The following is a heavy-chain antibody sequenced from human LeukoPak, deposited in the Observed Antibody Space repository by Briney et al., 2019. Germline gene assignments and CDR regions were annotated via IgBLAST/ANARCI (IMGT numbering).Heavy chain of an antibody. Sequence: PSETLSLTCTVSGGSISSSSYYWGWIRQPPGKGLEWIGSIYYSGSTYYNPSLKSRVTISVDTSKNRFSLKLSSVTAADTAVYYCARESRNYYDSSGQSHDYWGQGTLVTVSS. D-gene: IGHD3-22*01. CDR3: ARESRNYYDSSGQSHDY. CDR1: GGSISSSSYY. V-gene: IGHV4-39*07. CDR2: IYYSGST. J-gene: IGHJ4*02.